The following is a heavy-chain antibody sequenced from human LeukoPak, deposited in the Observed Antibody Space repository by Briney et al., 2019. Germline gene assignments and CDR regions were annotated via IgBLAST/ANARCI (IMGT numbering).Heavy chain of an antibody. Sequence: GGSLRLSCAASGFTVNNNYMTWVRQAPGKGLEWVSVLYSNNITYYADSVKGRFTISRDSSKNTLYLQMNSLRAEDTAVYYCARGINMMIVAPGYWGQGTLVTVSS. CDR3: ARGINMMIVAPGY. CDR2: LYSNNIT. D-gene: IGHD3-22*01. CDR1: GFTVNNNY. J-gene: IGHJ4*02. V-gene: IGHV3-53*01.